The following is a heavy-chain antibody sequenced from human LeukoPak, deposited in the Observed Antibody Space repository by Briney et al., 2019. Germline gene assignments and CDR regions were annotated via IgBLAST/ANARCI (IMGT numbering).Heavy chain of an antibody. CDR2: IIPIFGTA. Sequence: GSSVKVSCKASGGTFSSYAISWVRQAPGQGLEWMGRIIPIFGTANYAQKFQGRVTVTTDESTSTAYMELSSLRSEDTAVYYCARDQGYCSSTSCPGEWGRGTLVTVSS. CDR3: ARDQGYCSSTSCPGE. J-gene: IGHJ4*02. V-gene: IGHV1-69*05. CDR1: GGTFSSYA. D-gene: IGHD2-2*01.